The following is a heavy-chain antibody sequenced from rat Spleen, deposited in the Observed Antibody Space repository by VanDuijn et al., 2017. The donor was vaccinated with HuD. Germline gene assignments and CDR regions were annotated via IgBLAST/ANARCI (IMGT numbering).Heavy chain of an antibody. CDR1: GFTFSAYY. J-gene: IGHJ2*01. CDR2: ISYDGRRI. V-gene: IGHV5-7*01. D-gene: IGHD1-9*01. Sequence: EVQFVESGGGLVQPGRSMKLSCAASGFTFSAYYMAWVRQAPTKGLEWVATISYDGRRIYYRDSVKGRFTISRDNAKTSLYLQMDSLRSADTATYYCARRHYGYTDYFDYWGQGVMVTVSS. CDR3: ARRHYGYTDYFDY.